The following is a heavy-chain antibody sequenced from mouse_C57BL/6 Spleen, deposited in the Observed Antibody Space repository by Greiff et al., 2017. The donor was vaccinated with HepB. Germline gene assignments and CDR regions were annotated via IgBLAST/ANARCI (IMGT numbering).Heavy chain of an antibody. J-gene: IGHJ1*03. Sequence: EVQLQQSGPELVKPGASVKISCKASGYTFTDYYMNWVKQSHGKSLEWIGDINPNNGGTSYNQKFKGKATLTVDKSSSTAYMELRSLTSEDSAVYYCARYLLITTVVDPYWYFDVWGTGTTVTVSS. D-gene: IGHD1-1*01. V-gene: IGHV1-26*01. CDR3: ARYLLITTVVDPYWYFDV. CDR1: GYTFTDYY. CDR2: INPNNGGT.